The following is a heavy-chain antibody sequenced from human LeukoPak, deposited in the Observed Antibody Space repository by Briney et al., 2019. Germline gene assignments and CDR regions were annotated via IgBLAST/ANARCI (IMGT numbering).Heavy chain of an antibody. CDR2: ISYDGSNK. V-gene: IGHV3-30*19. CDR1: GFTFSSYG. D-gene: IGHD6-19*01. CDR3: ARGGAVAGTFGDY. J-gene: IGHJ4*02. Sequence: PGGSLRLSCAASGFTFSSYGMHWVRQAPGKGLEWVAVISYDGSNKYYADSVKGRFTISRDNSKNTLYLQMNSLRAEDTAVYYCARGGAVAGTFGDYWGQGTLVTVSS.